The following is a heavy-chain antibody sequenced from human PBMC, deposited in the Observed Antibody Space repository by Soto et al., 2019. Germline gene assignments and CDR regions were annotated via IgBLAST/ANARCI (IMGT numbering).Heavy chain of an antibody. Sequence: GGSLRLSCAASGFTFSSYAMSWVRQGPGKGLEWVSTISGSGGSTYYADSVKGRFTISRDNSKNTLYLQMNSLRAEDTAVYYCAKDIAAAASNWFDPWGQGTLVTVSS. CDR3: AKDIAAAASNWFDP. V-gene: IGHV3-23*01. CDR2: ISGSGGST. D-gene: IGHD6-13*01. J-gene: IGHJ5*02. CDR1: GFTFSSYA.